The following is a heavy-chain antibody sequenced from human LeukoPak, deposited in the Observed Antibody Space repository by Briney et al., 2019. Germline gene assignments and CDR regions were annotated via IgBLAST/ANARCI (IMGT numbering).Heavy chain of an antibody. CDR1: GFTFTAYF. Sequence: VKVSCKASGFTFTAYFMHWVRQAPGQGLEWMGWINPNSGATNYAQKFQGRVTMTRDTSISTAYMELSGLRSDDTAVYYCARDSYGGNWSLGYWGQGTLVTVSS. D-gene: IGHD4-23*01. V-gene: IGHV1-2*02. J-gene: IGHJ4*02. CDR3: ARDSYGGNWSLGY. CDR2: INPNSGAT.